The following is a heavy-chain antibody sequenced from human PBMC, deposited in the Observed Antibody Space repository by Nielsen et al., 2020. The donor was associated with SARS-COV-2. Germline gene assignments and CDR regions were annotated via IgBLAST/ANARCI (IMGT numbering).Heavy chain of an antibody. Sequence: GGSLRLSCAASGFTFDFYAMSWVRQAPGKGLEWVGRIKRDTDGGTTDYAAPVKGRFTISRDDSKNTLFLQMNSLETEDTAVYYCTTGGYDSSFDYWGQGTLVTVSS. CDR2: IKRDTDGGTT. CDR3: TTGGYDSSFDY. D-gene: IGHD3-22*01. J-gene: IGHJ4*02. CDR1: GFTFDFYA. V-gene: IGHV3-15*01.